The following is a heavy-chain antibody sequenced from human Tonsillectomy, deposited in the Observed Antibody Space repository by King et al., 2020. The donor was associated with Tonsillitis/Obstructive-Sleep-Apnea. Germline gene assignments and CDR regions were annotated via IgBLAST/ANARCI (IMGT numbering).Heavy chain of an antibody. V-gene: IGHV7-4-1*02. D-gene: IGHD4-17*01. CDR2: INTNTGNP. J-gene: IGHJ6*03. CDR3: AREGAGDYLSYYYMDV. CDR1: GYTFARYD. Sequence: VQLVESGSELKRPGASVKVSCKASGYTFARYDMNWVRQAPGQGLEWMGWINTNTGNPTYAQGFTGRFVFSLDTSVSTAYLQISSLKAEDTAVYYCAREGAGDYLSYYYMDVWGKGTTVTVSS.